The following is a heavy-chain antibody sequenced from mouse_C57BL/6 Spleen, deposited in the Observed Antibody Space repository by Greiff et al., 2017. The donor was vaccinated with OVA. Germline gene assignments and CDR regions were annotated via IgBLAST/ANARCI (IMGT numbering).Heavy chain of an antibody. CDR1: GYSITSDY. V-gene: IGHV3-8*01. CDR2: ISYSGST. D-gene: IGHD3-2*02. Sequence: VQLKESEPGLAKPSQTLSLTCSVTGYSITSDYWNWIRKFPGNKLEYMGYISYSGSTYYNPSLKSRISITRDTSKNQYYLQLNSVTTEDTATYYCARAQATGYYAMDYWGQGTSVTVSS. J-gene: IGHJ4*01. CDR3: ARAQATGYYAMDY.